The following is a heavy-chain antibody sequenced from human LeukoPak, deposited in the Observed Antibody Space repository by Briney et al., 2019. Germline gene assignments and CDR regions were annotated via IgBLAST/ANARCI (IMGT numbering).Heavy chain of an antibody. D-gene: IGHD1-26*01. J-gene: IGHJ3*02. CDR3: ARDSGVGATEGAFDI. CDR2: INWNGGST. CDR1: GFTFSSYW. V-gene: IGHV3-20*04. Sequence: PGGSLRLSCAASGFTFSSYWMHWVRQAPGKGLEWVSGINWNGGSTGYADSVKGRFTISRDNAKNSLYLQMNSLRAEDTALYYCARDSGVGATEGAFDIWGQGTMVTVSS.